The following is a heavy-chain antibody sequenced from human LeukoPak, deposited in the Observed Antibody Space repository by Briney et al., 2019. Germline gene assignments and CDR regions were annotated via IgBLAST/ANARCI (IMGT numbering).Heavy chain of an antibody. D-gene: IGHD3-10*01. J-gene: IGHJ4*02. Sequence: SETLSLTCAVYGGSFSGDFWSWIRQSPGKGLEWIGGINHGGSTTYNPSLQSRVTMSVDTSTNQISLKMTSVTAADTAVYYCARERVGFGEFYRVGYYFDYWGQGTLVTVSS. CDR2: INHGGST. CDR3: ARERVGFGEFYRVGYYFDY. V-gene: IGHV4-34*01. CDR1: GGSFSGDF.